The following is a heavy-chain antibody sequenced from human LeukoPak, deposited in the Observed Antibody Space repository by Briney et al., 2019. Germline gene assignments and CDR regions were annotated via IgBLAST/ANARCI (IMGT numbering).Heavy chain of an antibody. D-gene: IGHD6-19*01. V-gene: IGHV3-21*01. CDR3: ARVSVAGAVIDAFDI. J-gene: IGHJ3*02. Sequence: GGSLRLSCAASGFAFSTYTMNWVRQAPGKGLEWVSCINGSSVYIYYADSLKGRFTISRDNAKNSLYLQMNGLRAEDTAVYYCARVSVAGAVIDAFDIWGQGTMVTVSS. CDR2: INGSSVYI. CDR1: GFAFSTYT.